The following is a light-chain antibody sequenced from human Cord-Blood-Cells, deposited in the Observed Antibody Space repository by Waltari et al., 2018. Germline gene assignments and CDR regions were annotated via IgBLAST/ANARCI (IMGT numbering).Light chain of an antibody. Sequence: DMQMTQSPYSLAAEVGTRGTTTCRASQSISSYFNWYQQKPGKAPKLLIYAASSLQSGGPSRFSGSGSGTDFTLTISSLQPEDFATYYCQQSYSTPITFGQGTRLEIK. CDR1: QSISSY. J-gene: IGKJ5*01. CDR2: AAS. CDR3: QQSYSTPIT. V-gene: IGKV1-39*01.